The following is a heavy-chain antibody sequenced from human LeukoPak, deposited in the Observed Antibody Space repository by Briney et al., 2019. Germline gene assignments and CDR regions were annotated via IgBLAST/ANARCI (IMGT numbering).Heavy chain of an antibody. J-gene: IGHJ5*02. CDR1: GFTFSSYW. Sequence: GGSLRLSCAASGFTFSSYWMSSVRQAPGKGLEWVANIKQDGSEKYYVDSVKGRSTISRDNAKNSLYLQMNSLRAEDTAVYYCARVIGGNWFDPWGQGTLVTVSS. D-gene: IGHD3-22*01. CDR2: IKQDGSEK. CDR3: ARVIGGNWFDP. V-gene: IGHV3-7*01.